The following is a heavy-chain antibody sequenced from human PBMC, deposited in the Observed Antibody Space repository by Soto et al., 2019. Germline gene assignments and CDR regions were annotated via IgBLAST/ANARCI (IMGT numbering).Heavy chain of an antibody. CDR3: AKLVAAAGSDY. D-gene: IGHD6-13*01. J-gene: IGHJ4*02. Sequence: GGSLRLSCAASGFTFISYGMIWVRQAPGKGLEWVSSIGASGGSTYYADSVKGRFTISRDNSKNTVYLQMNSLRAEDTAVYYCAKLVAAAGSDYWGQGTLVTSPQ. CDR2: IGASGGST. CDR1: GFTFISYG. V-gene: IGHV3-23*01.